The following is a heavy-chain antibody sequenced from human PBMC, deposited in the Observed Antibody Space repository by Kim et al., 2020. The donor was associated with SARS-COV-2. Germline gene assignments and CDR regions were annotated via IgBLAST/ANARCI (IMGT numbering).Heavy chain of an antibody. V-gene: IGHV4-34*01. CDR3: ARVSYDILTGYPDY. CDR2: INHSGST. J-gene: IGHJ4*02. D-gene: IGHD3-9*01. Sequence: SETLSLTCAVYGGSFSGYYWSWIRQPPGKGLEWIGEINHSGSTNYNPSLKSRVTISVDTSKNQFSLKLSSVTAADTAVYYCARVSYDILTGYPDYWGQGTLVTVSS. CDR1: GGSFSGYY.